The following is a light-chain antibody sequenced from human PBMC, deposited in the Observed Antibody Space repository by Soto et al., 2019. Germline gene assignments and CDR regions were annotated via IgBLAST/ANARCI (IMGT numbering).Light chain of an antibody. J-gene: IGKJ2*01. Sequence: EIVLTQSPATLSLSPGERATLSCRASQSVSSYLAWYQQKPGQAPRLLIYDASNRATGIPARFSGSGSGTDFTRTISSLVPEDFAVYYCQQRSNWPPYTFGQGTKLEIK. CDR3: QQRSNWPPYT. CDR1: QSVSSY. V-gene: IGKV3-11*01. CDR2: DAS.